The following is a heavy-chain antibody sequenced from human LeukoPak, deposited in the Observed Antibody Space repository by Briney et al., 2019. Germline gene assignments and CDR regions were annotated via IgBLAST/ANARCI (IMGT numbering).Heavy chain of an antibody. CDR3: TTVRGSQAQDFQY. D-gene: IGHD3-16*01. CDR2: IKSRSDGGTT. V-gene: IGHV3-15*01. CDR1: GFTFSSAL. Sequence: GGSLRLSCAASGFTFSSALMSWVRHAPGKGLEWVGRIKSRSDGGTTDYATPGKGSFTISRDDSKNTLHLQMNSLKTEDTAVYYCTTVRGSQAQDFQYWGQGTLVTVSS. J-gene: IGHJ1*01.